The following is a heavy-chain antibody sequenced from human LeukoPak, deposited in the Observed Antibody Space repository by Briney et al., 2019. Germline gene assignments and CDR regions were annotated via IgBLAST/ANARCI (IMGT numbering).Heavy chain of an antibody. J-gene: IGHJ6*03. CDR3: ARGPPGYCSSTSCLYYYYYMDV. V-gene: IGHV1-8*02. CDR2: MNPNSGNT. D-gene: IGHD2-2*01. Sequence: ASVKVSCKASGYTFTSYDINWVRQATGQGLEWMGWMNPNSGNTGYAQKFQGRVTMTRNTSISTAYMELSSLRSEDTAVYYCARGPPGYCSSTSCLYYYYYMDVWGKGTTVTISS. CDR1: GYTFTSYD.